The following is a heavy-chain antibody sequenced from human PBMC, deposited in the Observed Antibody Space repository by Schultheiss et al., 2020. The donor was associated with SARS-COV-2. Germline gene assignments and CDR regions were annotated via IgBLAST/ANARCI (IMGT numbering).Heavy chain of an antibody. CDR2: VSYDGVVQ. D-gene: IGHD3-10*01. CDR3: ARAGYYYASGTSRYFDL. V-gene: IGHV3-30*03. CDR1: GFNFRDYG. Sequence: GGSLRLSCAASGFNFRDYGMHWVRQAPGKGLEWVAVVSYDGVVQHYGDSVRGRFTISRDNSKNTLFLQMNSLRAEDTAVYYCARAGYYYASGTSRYFDLWGRGALVTVAS. J-gene: IGHJ2*01.